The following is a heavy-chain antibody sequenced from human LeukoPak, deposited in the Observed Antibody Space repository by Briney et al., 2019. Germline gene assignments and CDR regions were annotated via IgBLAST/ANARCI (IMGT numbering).Heavy chain of an antibody. D-gene: IGHD5-18*01. J-gene: IGHJ6*03. CDR2: IYYSGST. Sequence: PSETLSLTCTVSGGSISSSSYYWGWIRQPPGKGLERIGSIYYSGSTYYNPSLKSRVTISVDTSKNQFSLKLSSVTAADTAVYYCARYTAPGPYYMDVWGEGTTVTVSS. CDR1: GGSISSSSYY. V-gene: IGHV4-39*01. CDR3: ARYTAPGPYYMDV.